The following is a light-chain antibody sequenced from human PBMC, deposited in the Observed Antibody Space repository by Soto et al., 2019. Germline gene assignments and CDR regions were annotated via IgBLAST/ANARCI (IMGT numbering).Light chain of an antibody. CDR1: QSFSSY. V-gene: IGKV3-11*01. Sequence: EIVLTQSPATLSLSPGERATLSCRASQSFSSYLAWYQQKPGQAPRLLIYDASNRATGIPARFSGSGSGTDFTLTISSLEPEDFAVYYCQQRSNWLTFGGGTKVEI. CDR2: DAS. CDR3: QQRSNWLT. J-gene: IGKJ4*01.